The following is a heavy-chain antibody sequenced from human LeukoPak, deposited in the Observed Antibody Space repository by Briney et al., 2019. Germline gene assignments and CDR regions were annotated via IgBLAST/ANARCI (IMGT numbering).Heavy chain of an antibody. V-gene: IGHV1-18*01. CDR2: ISASTANT. J-gene: IGHJ4*02. CDR3: ARVPYSSAWYEWSTEAHPYFDH. Sequence: ASVKVSCKASGYTFTSFGIGWVRQAPGQGLEWMGWISASTANTNYAQRLQDRVTMTTDTSTSTASMELRSLRSDDTAVYYCARVPYSSAWYEWSTEAHPYFDHWGQGTLVTVSS. CDR1: GYTFTSFG. D-gene: IGHD6-19*01.